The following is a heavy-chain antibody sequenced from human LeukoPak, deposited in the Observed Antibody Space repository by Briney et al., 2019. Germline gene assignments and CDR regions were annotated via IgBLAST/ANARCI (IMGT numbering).Heavy chain of an antibody. J-gene: IGHJ5*02. Sequence: GASVKVSCKASGYSFTDYCIHWVRQAPGQGLEWMGWINTKSGRTSSARKFQGRVTMTRDPSITTVYVDMAWLTSDDTALYFCARADFIDAGPYLIGPWGQGTLVTVSS. CDR2: INTKSGRT. CDR3: ARADFIDAGPYLIGP. V-gene: IGHV1-2*02. D-gene: IGHD3-3*01. CDR1: GYSFTDYC.